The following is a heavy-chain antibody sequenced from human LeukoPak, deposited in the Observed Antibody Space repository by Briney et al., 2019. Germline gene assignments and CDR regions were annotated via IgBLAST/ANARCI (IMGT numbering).Heavy chain of an antibody. D-gene: IGHD6-13*01. Sequence: SETLSLTCTVSGGSISTYYWIWIRQPPGKGLEWIGYVYYSGNTSYNPSLKSRVTISVDTSKNQFSLKLSSVTAADTAVYYCARKGGKIAAAGLFDYWGQGTLVTVSS. J-gene: IGHJ4*02. CDR1: GGSISTYY. CDR3: ARKGGKIAAAGLFDY. CDR2: VYYSGNT. V-gene: IGHV4-59*01.